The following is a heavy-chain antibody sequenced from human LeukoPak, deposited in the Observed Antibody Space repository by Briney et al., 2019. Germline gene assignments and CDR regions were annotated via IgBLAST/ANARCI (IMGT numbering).Heavy chain of an antibody. CDR1: GFTFDDYA. CDR3: AKGTVTTFLDYYYYGMDV. Sequence: GGSLRLSCAASGFTFDDYAMHWVRQAPGKGLEWVSGISWNSGSIGYADSVKGRFTISRDNAKNSLYLQMNSLRAEDTALYYCAKGTVTTFLDYYYYGMDVWGQGTTVTVSS. CDR2: ISWNSGSI. D-gene: IGHD4-17*01. V-gene: IGHV3-9*01. J-gene: IGHJ6*02.